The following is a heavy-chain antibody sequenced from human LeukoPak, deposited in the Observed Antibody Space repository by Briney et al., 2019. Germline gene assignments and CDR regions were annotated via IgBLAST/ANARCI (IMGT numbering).Heavy chain of an antibody. J-gene: IGHJ4*02. CDR2: IYYSGST. D-gene: IGHD1-26*01. V-gene: IGHV4-39*01. CDR1: GGSISSSSYY. CDR3: ARHNQWDLHFDY. Sequence: PSETLSLTCTVSGGSISSSSYYWGWIRQPPGRGLEWIGSIYYSGSTYYNPSLKSRVTISVDTSKSQFSLKLSSVTAADTAVYYCARHNQWDLHFDYWGQGTLVTVSS.